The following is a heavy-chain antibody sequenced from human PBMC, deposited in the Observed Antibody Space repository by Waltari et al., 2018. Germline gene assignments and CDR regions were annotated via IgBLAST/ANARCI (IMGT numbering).Heavy chain of an antibody. V-gene: IGHV1-18*01. CDR2: ISAYNGNT. Sequence: QVQLVQSGAEVKKPGASVKVSCKASGYTFTSYGISWVRQAPGQGLEWMGWISAYNGNTNYAQKLQGRVTMTTDTSTSTAYMELRSLRSDDTAVYYCARETSPYYDFWSGYYPNWFDPWGQGTLVTVSS. CDR3: ARETSPYYDFWSGYYPNWFDP. D-gene: IGHD3-3*01. CDR1: GYTFTSYG. J-gene: IGHJ5*02.